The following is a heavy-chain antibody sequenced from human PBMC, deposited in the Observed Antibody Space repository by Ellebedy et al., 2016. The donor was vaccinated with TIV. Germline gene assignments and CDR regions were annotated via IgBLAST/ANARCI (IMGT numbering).Heavy chain of an antibody. CDR3: AIQAPGYNRNWEHW. J-gene: IGHJ4*02. CDR2: IKQDGSEE. D-gene: IGHD6-13*01. V-gene: IGHV3-7*01. CDR1: GFIFSSFW. Sequence: PGGSLRLSCAASGFIFSSFWMSWVRQAPGKGLEWVANIKQDGSEENYLGSVKGRFTISRDNAKNSLYLQMNSLRVEDTAVYYCAIQAPGYNRNWEHWWGQGTLLTVSS.